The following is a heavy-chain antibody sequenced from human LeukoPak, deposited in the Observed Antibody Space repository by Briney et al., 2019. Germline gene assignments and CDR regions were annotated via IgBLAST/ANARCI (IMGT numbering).Heavy chain of an antibody. CDR1: GYTLTELS. V-gene: IGHV1-24*01. Sequence: ASAKVSCKVSGYTLTELSMHWVRQAPGKGLEWMGGFDPEDGETIYAQKFQGRVTMTEDTSTDTAYMELSSLRSEDTAVYYCATRPWSGYHYYFDYWGQGTLVTVSS. J-gene: IGHJ4*02. CDR3: ATRPWSGYHYYFDY. D-gene: IGHD3-3*01. CDR2: FDPEDGET.